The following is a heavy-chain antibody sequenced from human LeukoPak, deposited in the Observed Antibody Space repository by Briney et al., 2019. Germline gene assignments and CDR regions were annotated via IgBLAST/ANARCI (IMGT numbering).Heavy chain of an antibody. V-gene: IGHV3-33*01. Sequence: GGSLRLSCAASGFTFSSYAMHWVRQAPGKGLEWVALIWYDGSKKYDADSVEGRFTISRDNSKNTLYLQMNSLRADDTAVYYCARDIGRGYSYGPFDYWGQGTLVTVSS. D-gene: IGHD5-12*01. J-gene: IGHJ4*02. CDR2: IWYDGSKK. CDR3: ARDIGRGYSYGPFDY. CDR1: GFTFSSYA.